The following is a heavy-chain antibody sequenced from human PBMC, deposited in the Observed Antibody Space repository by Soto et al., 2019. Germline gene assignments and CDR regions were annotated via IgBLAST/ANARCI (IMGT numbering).Heavy chain of an antibody. CDR3: ARDQGPTYYYGSGSYYPNDY. D-gene: IGHD3-10*01. J-gene: IGHJ4*02. Sequence: EVQLVESGGGLVQPGGSLRLSCAASGFTFSSYWMHWVRQAPGKGLVWVSRINSDGSSTSYADSVKGRFTISRDNAKNTLYLQMNSLRAEDTAVYYCARDQGPTYYYGSGSYYPNDYWGQGTLVTVSS. CDR1: GFTFSSYW. CDR2: INSDGSST. V-gene: IGHV3-74*01.